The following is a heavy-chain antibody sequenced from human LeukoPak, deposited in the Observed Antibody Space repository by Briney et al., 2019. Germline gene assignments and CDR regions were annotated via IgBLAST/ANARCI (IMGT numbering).Heavy chain of an antibody. Sequence: SGPTLVKPTQTLTLTCTFSGFSLSTSGVGVGWIRQPPGKAREWLALIYWDDDKRYSPSLKSRLTITKDTSKNQVVLTMTNMDPVDTATYYCARTTVTTAFHIWGQGTMVTVSS. V-gene: IGHV2-5*02. J-gene: IGHJ3*02. CDR1: GFSLSTSGVG. CDR3: ARTTVTTAFHI. CDR2: IYWDDDK. D-gene: IGHD4-17*01.